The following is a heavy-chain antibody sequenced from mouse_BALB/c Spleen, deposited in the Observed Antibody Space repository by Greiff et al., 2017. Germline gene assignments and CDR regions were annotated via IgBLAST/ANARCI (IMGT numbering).Heavy chain of an antibody. CDR3: AREEEDDYDEDYYAMDY. V-gene: IGHV3-6*02. J-gene: IGHJ4*01. CDR1: GYSITSGYY. Sequence: EVQLQESGPGLVKPSQSLSLTCSVTGYSITSGYYWNWIRQFPGNKLEWMGYISYDGSNNYNPSLKNRISITRDTSKNQFFLKLNSVTTEDTATYYCAREEEDDYDEDYYAMDYWGQGTSVTVSS. CDR2: ISYDGSN. D-gene: IGHD2-4*01.